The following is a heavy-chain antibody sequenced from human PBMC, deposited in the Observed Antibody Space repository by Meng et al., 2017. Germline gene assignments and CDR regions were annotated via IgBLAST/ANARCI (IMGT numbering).Heavy chain of an antibody. D-gene: IGHD2-8*01. Sequence: LGQSGAGVKKPGYSVNVSCKGSGGTFSSYAISWVRQAPGQGPEWMGGIIPIFGTANYAQKFQGRVTITADESTSTAYMELSSLRSEDTAVYYCASPYCTNGVCSPEYWGQGTLVTVSS. J-gene: IGHJ4*02. CDR1: GGTFSSYA. V-gene: IGHV1-69*01. CDR2: IIPIFGTA. CDR3: ASPYCTNGVCSPEY.